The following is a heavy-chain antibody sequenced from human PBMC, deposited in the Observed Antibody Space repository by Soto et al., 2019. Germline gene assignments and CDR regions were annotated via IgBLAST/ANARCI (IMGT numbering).Heavy chain of an antibody. J-gene: IGHJ4*01. CDR2: IDTSGST. D-gene: IGHD3-3*01. CDR1: GGSISTYY. Sequence: SETLSLNCSVSGGSISTYYCNLIRQPAGKGLECIWRIDTSGSTNYNPSLKSRVTMSVDTSKNQFSLKFSSVTAADTAVYYCARGGHDLWSGPFDYWGHGAPVTVSS. CDR3: ARGGHDLWSGPFDY. V-gene: IGHV4-4*07.